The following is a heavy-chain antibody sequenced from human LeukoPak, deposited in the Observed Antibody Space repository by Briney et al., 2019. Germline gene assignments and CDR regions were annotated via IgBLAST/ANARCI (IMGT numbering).Heavy chain of an antibody. Sequence: SETLSLTCTVSGGSISSYYWGWIRQPPGKGLEWIGYIYYSGSTNYNPSLKSRVTISVDTSKNQFSLKLSSVTAADTAVYYCARALLGSGRSKDFNWFDPWGQGTLVTVSS. J-gene: IGHJ5*02. V-gene: IGHV4-59*08. CDR3: ARALLGSGRSKDFNWFDP. CDR2: IYYSGST. D-gene: IGHD3-10*01. CDR1: GGSISSYY.